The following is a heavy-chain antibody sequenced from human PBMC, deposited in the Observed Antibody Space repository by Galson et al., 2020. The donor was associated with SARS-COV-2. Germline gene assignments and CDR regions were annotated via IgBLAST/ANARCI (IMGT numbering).Heavy chain of an antibody. CDR2: INPNSGGT. V-gene: IGHV1-2*02. J-gene: IGHJ4*02. D-gene: IGHD6-13*01. CDR1: RYTFTGYY. CDR3: ARDRRIAAAGAFDY. Sequence: ASVKVPCKASRYTFTGYYMHWVRQATGQGLEWMGWINPNSGGTNYAQKFQGRVTMTRDTSISTAYMELSRLRSDGTSVYYCARDRRIAAAGAFDYWGQGTLVTVSS.